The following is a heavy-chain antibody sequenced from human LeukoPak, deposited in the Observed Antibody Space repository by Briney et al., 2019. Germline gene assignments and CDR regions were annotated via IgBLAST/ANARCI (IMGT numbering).Heavy chain of an antibody. J-gene: IGHJ6*02. V-gene: IGHV1-2*06. Sequence: GASVKVSCKASGYIFTGYYMHWVRQAPGQGLEWMGRIYPNSGGTNYAQKFRGRVSMTRDTSISTVYMELSGLRSDDMAVYYCASNYYYGMDVWGQGTTVTVSS. CDR3: ASNYYYGMDV. CDR2: IYPNSGGT. CDR1: GYIFTGYY.